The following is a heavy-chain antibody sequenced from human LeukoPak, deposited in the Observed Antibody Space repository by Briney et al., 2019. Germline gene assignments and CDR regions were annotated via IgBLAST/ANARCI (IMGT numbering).Heavy chain of an antibody. CDR2: ISAYNGNT. CDR3: ARLHQWRVRSDYWYFDP. V-gene: IGHV1-18*01. J-gene: IGHJ2*01. D-gene: IGHD6-19*01. CDR1: GYTFTSYG. Sequence: ASVKVSCKASGYTFTSYGISWVRQAPGQGLEWMGWISAYNGNTNYAQKLQGRVTMTTDTSTSTAYMELRSLRSDDTAVYYCARLHQWRVRSDYWYFDPWGRGALVIVSS.